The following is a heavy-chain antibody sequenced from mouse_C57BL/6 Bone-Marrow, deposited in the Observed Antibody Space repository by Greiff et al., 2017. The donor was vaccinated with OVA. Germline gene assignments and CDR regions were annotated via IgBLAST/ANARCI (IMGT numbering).Heavy chain of an antibody. CDR2: IHPNSGST. D-gene: IGHD2-5*01. V-gene: IGHV1-64*01. CDR1: GYTFTSYW. Sequence: VQLQQPGAELVKPGASVKLSCKASGYTFTSYWMHWVKQRPGQGLEWIGMIHPNSGSTNYNEKFKSKATLTVDKSSSTAYMQLSSLTSEDSAVYYCAAPYYSNYVWFAYWGQGTLVTVSA. J-gene: IGHJ3*01. CDR3: AAPYYSNYVWFAY.